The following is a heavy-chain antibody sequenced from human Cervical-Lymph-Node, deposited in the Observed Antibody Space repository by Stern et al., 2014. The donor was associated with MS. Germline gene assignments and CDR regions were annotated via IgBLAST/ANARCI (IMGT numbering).Heavy chain of an antibody. Sequence: EVQLVESGAEVKKPGESLKISCKGSGYSFTSYWIGWVRQMPGKGLEWMGIIYPGDSDTRYSPSFQGQVTISADKSISTAYLQWSSLKASDTAMYYCARRDDYGDYGWYFDLWGRGTLVTVSS. V-gene: IGHV5-51*01. J-gene: IGHJ2*01. CDR1: GYSFTSYW. CDR3: ARRDDYGDYGWYFDL. D-gene: IGHD4-17*01. CDR2: IYPGDSDT.